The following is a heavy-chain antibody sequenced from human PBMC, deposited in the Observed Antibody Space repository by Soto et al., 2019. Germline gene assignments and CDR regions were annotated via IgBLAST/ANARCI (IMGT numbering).Heavy chain of an antibody. V-gene: IGHV3-30-3*01. J-gene: IGHJ6*02. D-gene: IGHD5-18*01. CDR1: GFTFSSYA. Sequence: QVQLVESGGGVVQPGRSLRLSCAASGFTFSSYAMHWVRQAPGKGLEWVAVISYDGSNKYYADSVKGRFTISRDNSTNTLYLQMNSLRAEDLAVYYCARDIQLRYYYYGMDVWGQGTTVTVSS. CDR2: ISYDGSNK. CDR3: ARDIQLRYYYYGMDV.